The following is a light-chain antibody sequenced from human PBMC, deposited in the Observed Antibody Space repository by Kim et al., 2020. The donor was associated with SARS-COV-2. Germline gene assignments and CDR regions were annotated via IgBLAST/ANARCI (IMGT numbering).Light chain of an antibody. CDR2: DAS. Sequence: SPGERATLSCRASQSVSSYLAWYQQKPGQAPRLLIYDASNRATGIPARFSGSGSGTDFTLTISSLEPEDFAVYYCQRRSNWPLWTFGQGTKVDIK. CDR1: QSVSSY. CDR3: QRRSNWPLWT. V-gene: IGKV3-11*01. J-gene: IGKJ1*01.